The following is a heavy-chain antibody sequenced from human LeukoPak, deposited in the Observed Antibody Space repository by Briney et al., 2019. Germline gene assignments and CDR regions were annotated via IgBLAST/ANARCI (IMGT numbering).Heavy chain of an antibody. CDR1: GFTFSSYS. V-gene: IGHV3-21*01. J-gene: IGHJ4*02. CDR3: ARDLTFSSGWLRGDY. D-gene: IGHD6-19*01. CDR2: ISSSSSYI. Sequence: GGSLRLSCAASGFTFSSYSMNWVRQAPGKGLEWVSSISSSSSYIYYADSVKGRFTISRDNAKNSLYLQMNSLRAEDTAVYYCARDLTFSSGWLRGDYWGQGTLVTVSS.